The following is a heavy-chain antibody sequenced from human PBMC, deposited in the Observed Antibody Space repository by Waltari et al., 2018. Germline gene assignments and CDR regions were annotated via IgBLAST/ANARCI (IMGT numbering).Heavy chain of an antibody. J-gene: IGHJ6*03. Sequence: QVQLQESGPGLVKPSETLSLTCTVSGGSISSHYWSWIRQPPGKGLAWIGYIYYSGSTNYNPSLKSRVTISVDTSKNQFSLKLSSVTAADTAVYYCARDAQVGSSYYYYYMDVWGKGTTVTVSS. CDR3: ARDAQVGSSYYYYYMDV. V-gene: IGHV4-59*11. CDR1: GGSISSHY. D-gene: IGHD3-16*01. CDR2: IYYSGST.